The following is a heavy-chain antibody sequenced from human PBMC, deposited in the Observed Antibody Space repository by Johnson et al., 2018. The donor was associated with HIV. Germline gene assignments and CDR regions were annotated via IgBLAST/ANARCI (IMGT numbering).Heavy chain of an antibody. CDR1: GFTFNSYG. Sequence: QVQLVESGGGVVQPGGSLRLSCAASGFTFNSYGMHWVRQAPGKGLEWVTFIRYDGSDKYYADSVKGRFTNSRDNSKNTLYLQMNSLRAEDTAVYYCAREMATIRGYAFDIWGQGTMVTVSS. CDR3: AREMATIRGYAFDI. V-gene: IGHV3-30*02. D-gene: IGHD5-24*01. J-gene: IGHJ3*02. CDR2: IRYDGSDK.